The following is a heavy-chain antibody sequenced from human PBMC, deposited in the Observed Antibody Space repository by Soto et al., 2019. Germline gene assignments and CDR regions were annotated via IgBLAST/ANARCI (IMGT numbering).Heavy chain of an antibody. Sequence: ASVKVSCKASGYTFTSHTLQWVRQAPGQRLEWMGWINAGNGNTKYSQNLQGRVTITADTSASTAYKEVSSLRSEDTAVYYCARGYSSSWPYVIDYWGQGTLVTVSS. CDR3: ARGYSSSWPYVIDY. V-gene: IGHV1-3*01. CDR1: GYTFTSHT. D-gene: IGHD6-13*01. J-gene: IGHJ4*02. CDR2: INAGNGNT.